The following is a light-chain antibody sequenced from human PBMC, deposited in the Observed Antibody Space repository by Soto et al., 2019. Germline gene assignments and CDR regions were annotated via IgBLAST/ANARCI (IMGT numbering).Light chain of an antibody. Sequence: EIVMTQSPATLSVSPGETASLSCRASQSAGNFLAWYQQKPGQAPRLLIYYISTRATGIPARFSGSGSGTEFTLTINSLRSEDSAVYYCQQHNQWPITFGQGTRLEIK. J-gene: IGKJ5*01. CDR1: QSAGNF. V-gene: IGKV3D-15*01. CDR3: QQHNQWPIT. CDR2: YIS.